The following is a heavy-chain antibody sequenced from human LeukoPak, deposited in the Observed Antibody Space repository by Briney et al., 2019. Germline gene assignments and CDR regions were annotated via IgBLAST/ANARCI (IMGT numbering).Heavy chain of an antibody. CDR2: ISSRGTTT. V-gene: IGHV3-11*04. J-gene: IGHJ3*02. Sequence: GGSLRLSCLASGFTFRDYYMTWIRQVPGKGLEWISFISSRGTTTDYADSVKGRFTISRDNANGTLFLQMNSLRAEDTAVYYCARDPQLVHDALDIWGQGTMVTVSS. CDR3: ARDPQLVHDALDI. CDR1: GFTFRDYY. D-gene: IGHD6-13*01.